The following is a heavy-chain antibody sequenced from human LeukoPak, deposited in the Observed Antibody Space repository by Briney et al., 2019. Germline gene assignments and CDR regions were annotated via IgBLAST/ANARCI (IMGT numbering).Heavy chain of an antibody. J-gene: IGHJ4*02. Sequence: PGGSLRLSCAASGFTFRTYAMSWVRQAPGRGLEWVSAVKTSAGDTYYADSVKGRFTISRDNSKSTVYLQMNSLRAEDTALYYCAKGQMATILGFDSWGQGALVTVSS. D-gene: IGHD5-12*01. CDR3: AKGQMATILGFDS. CDR2: VKTSAGDT. V-gene: IGHV3-23*01. CDR1: GFTFRTYA.